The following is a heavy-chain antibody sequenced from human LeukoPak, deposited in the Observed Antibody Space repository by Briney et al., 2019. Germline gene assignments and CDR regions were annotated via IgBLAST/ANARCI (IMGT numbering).Heavy chain of an antibody. CDR3: ARVTYDFASGSTPYYFDY. J-gene: IGHJ4*02. CDR1: GGSISSSSYY. V-gene: IGHV4-39*07. CDR2: IYYSGST. D-gene: IGHD3-3*01. Sequence: PSETLSLTCTVSGGSISSSSYYWGSIRQPPGKGLEWIGSIYYSGSTYYNPSLKSRVTISVDTSKNQFSLKLSSVTAADTAVYYCARVTYDFASGSTPYYFDYWGQGTLVTVSS.